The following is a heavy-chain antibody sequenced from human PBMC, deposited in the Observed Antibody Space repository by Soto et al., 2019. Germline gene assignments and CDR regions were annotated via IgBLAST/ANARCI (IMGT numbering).Heavy chain of an antibody. V-gene: IGHV4-34*01. CDR3: ARVIAARLVWFDP. J-gene: IGHJ5*02. Sequence: PSETLSLTCAVYGGSFSGYYWSWIRQPPGKGLEWIGEINHSGSTNYNPSLKSRVTISVDTSKNQFSLKLSSVTAADTAVYYCARVIAARLVWFDPWGQGTLVTVS. CDR2: INHSGST. CDR1: GGSFSGYY. D-gene: IGHD6-6*01.